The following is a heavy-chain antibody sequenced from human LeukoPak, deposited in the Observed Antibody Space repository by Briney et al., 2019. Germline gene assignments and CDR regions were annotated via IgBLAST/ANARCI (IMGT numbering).Heavy chain of an antibody. J-gene: IGHJ3*02. V-gene: IGHV1-2*02. CDR3: ARGGYQLLPTDAFDI. Sequence: ASVKVSCKASGYTFTGYYMHWVRQAPGQGLGWMGWINPNSGGTNYAQKFQGRVTMTRDTSISTAYMELSRLRSDDTAVYYCARGGYQLLPTDAFDIWGQGTMVTVSS. CDR1: GYTFTGYY. D-gene: IGHD2-2*01. CDR2: INPNSGGT.